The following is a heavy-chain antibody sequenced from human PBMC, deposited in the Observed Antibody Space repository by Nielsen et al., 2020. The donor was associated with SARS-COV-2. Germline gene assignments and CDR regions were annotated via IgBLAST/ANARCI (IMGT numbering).Heavy chain of an antibody. CDR1: GFTFSDYY. Sequence: GESLKISCAASGFTFSDYYMSWIRQAPGKGLEWVSYISSSGSTIYYADSVKGRFTISRDNAKNSLYLQMNSLRAEDTAVYYCASFPNYYDSSGPTWYFDYWGQGTLVTVSS. D-gene: IGHD3-22*01. J-gene: IGHJ4*02. V-gene: IGHV3-11*01. CDR2: ISSSGSTI. CDR3: ASFPNYYDSSGPTWYFDY.